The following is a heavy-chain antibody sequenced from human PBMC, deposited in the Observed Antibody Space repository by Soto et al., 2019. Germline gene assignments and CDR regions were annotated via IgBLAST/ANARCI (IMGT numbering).Heavy chain of an antibody. CDR1: GFTFSSYW. J-gene: IGHJ6*02. V-gene: IGHV3-7*05. D-gene: IGHD5-12*01. CDR3: ARGRRIVPMSSAYYGMDV. Sequence: GGSLRLSCAASGFTFSSYWMNWVRQAPGKGLEWVANIKQDGSEKYCVDSVKGRFTISRDNAKNSVSLQMNSLRAEDTAVYYCARGRRIVPMSSAYYGMDVWGQGTTVTVSS. CDR2: IKQDGSEK.